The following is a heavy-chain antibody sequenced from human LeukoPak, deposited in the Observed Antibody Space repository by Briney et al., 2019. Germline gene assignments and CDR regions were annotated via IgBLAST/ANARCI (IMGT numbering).Heavy chain of an antibody. J-gene: IGHJ3*02. CDR2: VNSDGTRT. CDR1: GFTFSSYW. D-gene: IGHD3-22*01. V-gene: IGHV3-74*01. CDR3: ARVGSTDSPHAFDI. Sequence: GGSLRLSCEASGFTFSSYWMDWVRQATGRGLVWVSGVNSDGTRTRYAESVKGRFSISRDNAKNTLYLQMNSLRAEDTAVYYCARVGSTDSPHAFDIWGQGTMVTVSS.